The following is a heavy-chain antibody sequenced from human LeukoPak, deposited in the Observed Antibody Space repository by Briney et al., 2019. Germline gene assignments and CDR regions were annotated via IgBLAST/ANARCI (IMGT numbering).Heavy chain of an antibody. CDR1: GFTFSSFS. J-gene: IGHJ4*02. CDR2: ITPTSSYI. Sequence: GGSLRLSCAASGFTFSSFSMNWVRQAPGKGLEWVSSITPTSSYIYYAGSVRGRFTISRDNAKNSLFLQMDSLSAEDTAVYYCVRLRRSSATGGYYYYYDYWGQGILVTVSS. V-gene: IGHV3-21*01. D-gene: IGHD3-22*01. CDR3: VRLRRSSATGGYYYYYDY.